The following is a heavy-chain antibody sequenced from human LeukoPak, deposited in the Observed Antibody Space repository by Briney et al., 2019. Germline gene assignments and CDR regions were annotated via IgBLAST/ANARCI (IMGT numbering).Heavy chain of an antibody. Sequence: PGGSLRLSCAASGFTFSKYLMSWVRQAPGKGLEWVANLRESGIDKYYVESVKGRFTISRENAKNSLYLEMNSLRAEDTAVYYCASWGPLGLWGQGTLVTVSS. CDR1: GFTFSKYL. J-gene: IGHJ4*02. CDR3: ASWGPLGL. CDR2: LRESGIDK. D-gene: IGHD7-27*01. V-gene: IGHV3-7*01.